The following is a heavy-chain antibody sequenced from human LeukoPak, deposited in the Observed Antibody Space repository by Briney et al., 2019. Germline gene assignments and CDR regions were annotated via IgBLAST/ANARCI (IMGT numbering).Heavy chain of an antibody. J-gene: IGHJ3*02. CDR2: INHSGST. CDR3: ARAPYYYDSRGINAFDI. Sequence: SETLSLTCAVYGGSFSGYYWSWIRQPPGKGLEWIGEINHSGSTNYNPSLKSRVTISVDTSKNQFSLKLSSVTAADTAVYYCARAPYYYDSRGINAFDIWGQGTMVTVSS. D-gene: IGHD3-22*01. CDR1: GGSFSGYY. V-gene: IGHV4-34*01.